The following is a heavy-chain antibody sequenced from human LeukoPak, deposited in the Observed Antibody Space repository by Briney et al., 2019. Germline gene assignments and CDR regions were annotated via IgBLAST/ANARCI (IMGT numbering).Heavy chain of an antibody. CDR3: ARHPYCSSTRCYWNFDY. J-gene: IGHJ4*02. CDR1: GYSFTSYW. D-gene: IGHD2-2*01. Sequence: GESLKISCKGSGYSFTSYWIGWVRPMPGKGLEWMGIIYPGDSDTRYRPSFQGQVAISADKSISTAYLQWSSLKASDTAMYYCARHPYCSSTRCYWNFDYWGQGTLVTVSS. CDR2: IYPGDSDT. V-gene: IGHV5-51*01.